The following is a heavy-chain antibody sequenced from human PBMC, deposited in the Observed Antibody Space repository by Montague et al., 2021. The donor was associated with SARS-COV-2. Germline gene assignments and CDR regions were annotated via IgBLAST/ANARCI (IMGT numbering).Heavy chain of an antibody. Sequence: SLRLSCAASGFTFSSYEMNWVRQAPEKGLEWVSYISSSGSTIYYADSVKGRFTISRDNAKNSLYLQMNSLRAEDTAVYYCARADTAMVIYFDYWGQGTLVTVSS. CDR2: ISSSGSTI. CDR1: GFTFSSYE. J-gene: IGHJ4*02. V-gene: IGHV3-48*03. CDR3: ARADTAMVIYFDY. D-gene: IGHD5-18*01.